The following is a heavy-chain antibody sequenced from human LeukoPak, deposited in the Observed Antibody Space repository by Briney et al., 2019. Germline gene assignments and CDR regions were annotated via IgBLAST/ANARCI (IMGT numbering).Heavy chain of an antibody. CDR1: GGSFSGYY. CDR2: INHSGST. CDR3: ARGVESFYSFDY. V-gene: IGHV4-34*01. J-gene: IGHJ4*02. Sequence: SETLSLTCAVYGGSFSGYYWSWIRQPPGKGLEWIGEINHSGSTNYNPSLKSRVTISVDTSKNQFSLKLSSVTAADTAVYYCARGVESFYSFDYWGQGTLVTVSS. D-gene: IGHD5-24*01.